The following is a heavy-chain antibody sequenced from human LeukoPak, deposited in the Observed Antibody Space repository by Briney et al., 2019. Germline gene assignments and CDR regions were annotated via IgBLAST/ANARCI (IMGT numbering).Heavy chain of an antibody. D-gene: IGHD2-21*02. CDR3: ARGEINCGGDCYLDWFDP. CDR1: GGSISTYY. CDR2: IYYTGST. V-gene: IGHV4-59*01. J-gene: IGHJ5*02. Sequence: SETLSLTCSVSGGSISTYYWSWIRQPPGKGLEWIGYIYYTGSTKYNPSLKSRGTISVDTSKNQFFLKLTSVTAADTAVYYCARGEINCGGDCYLDWFDPWGQGTLVTVSS.